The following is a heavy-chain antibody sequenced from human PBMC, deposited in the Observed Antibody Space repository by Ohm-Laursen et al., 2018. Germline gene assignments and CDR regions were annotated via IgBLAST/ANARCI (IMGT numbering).Heavy chain of an antibody. J-gene: IGHJ4*02. D-gene: IGHD6-19*01. V-gene: IGHV3-23*01. CDR2: ISGGGGGT. CDR3: ARDGSSGWSYYFDY. Sequence: SLRLSCAASGFTFSSYAMTWVRQAPGKGLEWVSGISGGGGGTYYADSVKGRFTISRDNSKNTLYLQMNSLRAEDTAVYYCARDGSSGWSYYFDYWGQGTLVTVSS. CDR1: GFTFSSYA.